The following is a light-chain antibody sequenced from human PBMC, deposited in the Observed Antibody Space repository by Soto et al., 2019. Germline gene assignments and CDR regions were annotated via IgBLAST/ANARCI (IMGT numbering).Light chain of an antibody. CDR3: QHYNSYSEA. V-gene: IGKV1-5*03. Sequence: DIQMTQSSSTLSGSVGDRVTNTCRASQTISSWLAWYQQKPGKAPKLLIYKASTLKSGVPSRFSGSGSGTEFTLTISSLQPDDFATYYCQHYNSYSEAFGQGTKVELK. CDR1: QTISSW. CDR2: KAS. J-gene: IGKJ1*01.